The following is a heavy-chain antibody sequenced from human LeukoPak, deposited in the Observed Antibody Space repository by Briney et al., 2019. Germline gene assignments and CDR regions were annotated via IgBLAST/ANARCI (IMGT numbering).Heavy chain of an antibody. V-gene: IGHV5-51*01. CDR2: IYPGDSDT. J-gene: IGHJ3*02. Sequence: GESLKISCKGSGYSFTSYWIGWVRQMPGKGLEWMGIIYPGDSDTRYSPSFQGQVTISADKSISTAYLQWSSLKASDTAMYYCARLRYCGGDCYPSDAFDIWGQGTMVTVSS. CDR3: ARLRYCGGDCYPSDAFDI. CDR1: GYSFTSYW. D-gene: IGHD2-21*02.